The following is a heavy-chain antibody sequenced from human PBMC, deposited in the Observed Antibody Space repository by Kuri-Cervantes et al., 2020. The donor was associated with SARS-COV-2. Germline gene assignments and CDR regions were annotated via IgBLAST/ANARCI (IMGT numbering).Heavy chain of an antibody. J-gene: IGHJ4*02. D-gene: IGHD3-10*01. CDR1: GGSISSSNW. CDR2: IYHSGST. V-gene: IGHV4-4*02. Sequence: GSLRLSCAVSGGSISSSNWWSWVRQPPGKGLEWIGEIYHSGSTNYNPSLKSRVTISVDKSKNQSSLKLSSVTAADTAVYYCARDGDLLWFGDWGQGTLVTVSS. CDR3: ARDGDLLWFGD.